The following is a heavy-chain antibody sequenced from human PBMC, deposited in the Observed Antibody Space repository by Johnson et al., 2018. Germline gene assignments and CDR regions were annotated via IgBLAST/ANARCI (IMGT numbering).Heavy chain of an antibody. CDR1: GLTFSSYA. CDR3: AKVGNTGYFYDY. V-gene: IGHV3-23*04. D-gene: IGHD3-22*01. J-gene: IGHJ4*02. Sequence: VQLVQSGGGLAQRGGSLRLSCAVSGLTFSSYAMSWVRQAPGKGLEWVAAIGGSGDRTYYADAVKYRFTISRDNFRDTLYLQMDNLRDEDTAIYFCAKVGNTGYFYDYWGQGALVTVSS. CDR2: IGGSGDRT.